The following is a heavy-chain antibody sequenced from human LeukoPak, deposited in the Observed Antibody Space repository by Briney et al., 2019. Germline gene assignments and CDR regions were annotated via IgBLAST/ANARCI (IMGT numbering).Heavy chain of an antibody. CDR1: GFTFSDYY. D-gene: IGHD1-1*01. CDR3: AREVYNWNYANILPPGPYYYYYMDV. Sequence: PGGSLRLSCAASGFTFSDYYMSWIRQAPGKGLEWVSYISSSGSSIDYADSLKGRFTISRDNAKNSLYLQMNSLRAEDTAVYYCAREVYNWNYANILPPGPYYYYYMDVWGKGTTVTVSS. CDR2: ISSSGSSI. J-gene: IGHJ6*03. V-gene: IGHV3-11*04.